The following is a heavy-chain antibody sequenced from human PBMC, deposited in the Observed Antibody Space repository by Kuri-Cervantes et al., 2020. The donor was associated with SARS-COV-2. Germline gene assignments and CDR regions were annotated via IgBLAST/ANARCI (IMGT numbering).Heavy chain of an antibody. V-gene: IGHV3-30-3*01. CDR1: GFTFSSCA. J-gene: IGHJ4*02. CDR3: ARDWGVEMATKYYFDC. CDR2: ISYDGSNK. Sequence: GGSLRLSCAASGFTFSSCAMHWVRQAPGKGLEWVAVISYDGSNKYYADSVKGRFTISRDNSKNTLYLQMNSLRAEDTAVYYCARDWGVEMATKYYFDCWGQGTLVTVSS. D-gene: IGHD5-24*01.